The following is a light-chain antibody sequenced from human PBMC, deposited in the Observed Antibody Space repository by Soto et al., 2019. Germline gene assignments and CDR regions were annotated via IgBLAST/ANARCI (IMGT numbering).Light chain of an antibody. CDR2: EVT. CDR1: SSDVGGYKY. V-gene: IGLV2-14*01. J-gene: IGLJ1*01. Sequence: QSALTQPASVSGSPGQSITISCTGTSSDVGGYKYVSWYQHHPGEAPKLIIYEVTKRPSGVSNRFSGSKSGNTASLTISGLPAEDEADYYCNSYTSINTPLYVFGTGTKLTVL. CDR3: NSYTSINTPLYV.